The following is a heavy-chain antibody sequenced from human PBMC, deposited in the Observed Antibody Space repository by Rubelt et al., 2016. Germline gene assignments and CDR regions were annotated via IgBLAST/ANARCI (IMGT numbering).Heavy chain of an antibody. CDR1: GYSFTSYW. J-gene: IGHJ4*02. V-gene: IGHV5-10-1*03. Sequence: DVQLVQSGAEVKKPGESLRISCKGSGYSFTSYWISWVRQMPGKGLEWMGRIDPSDSYTNYNPSLRGHVTISVDKSISTAYLQWSSLQASDTAMYYCARRNSGTYSPFDYWGQGTMVTVSP. D-gene: IGHD1-26*01. CDR2: IDPSDSYT. CDR3: ARRNSGTYSPFDY.